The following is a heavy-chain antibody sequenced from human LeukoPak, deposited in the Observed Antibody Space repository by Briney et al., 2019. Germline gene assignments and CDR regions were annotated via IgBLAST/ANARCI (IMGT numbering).Heavy chain of an antibody. Sequence: PSETLSLTCAVYGGSFSGYYWSWIRQPPGKGLEWIGEINHSGSTNYNPSIKSRVTISVDTSKNQFSLKLSSVTAADTAVYYCARRYGSGSYYRSTDAFDIWGQGTMVTVSS. D-gene: IGHD3-10*01. J-gene: IGHJ3*02. CDR1: GGSFSGYY. V-gene: IGHV4-34*01. CDR2: INHSGST. CDR3: ARRYGSGSYYRSTDAFDI.